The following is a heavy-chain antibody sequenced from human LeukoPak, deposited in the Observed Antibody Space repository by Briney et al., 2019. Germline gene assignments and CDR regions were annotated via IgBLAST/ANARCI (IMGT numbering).Heavy chain of an antibody. CDR3: ARDRGGRTGLDD. D-gene: IGHD2-15*01. CDR2: ISNDGSNT. V-gene: IGHV3-30*03. Sequence: PGRSLRLSCAASGFTFSSYAMHWVRQAPGKGLEWVAVISNDGSNTYYVDSVKGRFTISRDNAENSLYLQMNSLRAEDTAVYYCARDRGGRTGLDDWGQGTLVTVSS. CDR1: GFTFSSYA. J-gene: IGHJ4*02.